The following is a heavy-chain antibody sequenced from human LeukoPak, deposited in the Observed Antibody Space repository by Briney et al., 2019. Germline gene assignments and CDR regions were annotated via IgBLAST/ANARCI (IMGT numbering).Heavy chain of an antibody. V-gene: IGHV3-33*01. CDR1: GFTFSSYG. J-gene: IGHJ4*02. D-gene: IGHD5-18*01. Sequence: PGGSLRLSCAASGFTFSSYGMHWVRQAPGKGLEWVAVIWYDGSNKYYADSVKGRFTISRDNSKNTLYLQVNSLRAEDTAVYYCARDSEGIQLHLDYWGQGTLVTVSS. CDR2: IWYDGSNK. CDR3: ARDSEGIQLHLDY.